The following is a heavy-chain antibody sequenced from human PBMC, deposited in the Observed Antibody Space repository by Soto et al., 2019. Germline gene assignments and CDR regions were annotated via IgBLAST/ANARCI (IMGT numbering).Heavy chain of an antibody. CDR3: ARARVQYSGRPPWQGYYFDY. CDR2: IYYSGST. V-gene: IGHV4-59*01. D-gene: IGHD1-26*01. CDR1: GGSISSYY. J-gene: IGHJ4*02. Sequence: SETLSLTCTVSGGSISSYYWSWIRQPPGKGLEWIGYIYYSGSTNYNPSLKSRVTISVDTSKNQFSLKLSSVTAADTAVYYCARARVQYSGRPPWQGYYFDYWGQGTLVTVSS.